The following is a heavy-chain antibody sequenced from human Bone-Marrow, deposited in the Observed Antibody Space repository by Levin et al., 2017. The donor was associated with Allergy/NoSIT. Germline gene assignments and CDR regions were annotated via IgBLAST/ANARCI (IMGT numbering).Heavy chain of an antibody. CDR1: GYTFNHYG. CDR3: ARGQGGYESFDY. D-gene: IGHD5-12*01. CDR2: ISPDNGHA. Sequence: WASVKVSCKTSGYTFNHYGIDWVRQAPGQGLEWVGWISPDNGHADYAQKLQGRVTMTTDRATTTAYLELRSLTSDDTAVYYCARGQGGYESFDYWGQGTLVTVSS. V-gene: IGHV1-18*01. J-gene: IGHJ4*02.